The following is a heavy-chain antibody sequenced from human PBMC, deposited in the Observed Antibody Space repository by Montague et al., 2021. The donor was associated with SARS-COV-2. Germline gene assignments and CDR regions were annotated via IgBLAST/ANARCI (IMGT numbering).Heavy chain of an antibody. CDR2: IHHGGGT. D-gene: IGHD3-22*01. CDR1: GASIRSNYW. Sequence: SETLSLTCAASGASIRSNYWWSWVRQPPGKGLEWIAEIHHGGGTHSNPSLGGRVTISVDTSKNQFSLNVNSVTAADTAVYYCGSQGGYYRDYWGQGILVTVSS. V-gene: IGHV4-4*02. CDR3: GSQGGYYRDY. J-gene: IGHJ4*02.